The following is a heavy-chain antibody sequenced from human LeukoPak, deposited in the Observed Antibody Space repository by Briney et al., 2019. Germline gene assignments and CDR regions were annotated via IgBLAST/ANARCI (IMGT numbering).Heavy chain of an antibody. J-gene: IGHJ4*02. CDR2: ISYDGSNK. Sequence: GGSLRLSCAASGFTFSSYTMNWVRQAPGKGLEWVAVISYDGSNKYYADSVKGRFTISRDNSKNTLYLQMNSLRAEDTAVYYCAREWLVLWGQGTLVTVSS. CDR3: AREWLVL. V-gene: IGHV3-30*04. D-gene: IGHD6-19*01. CDR1: GFTFSSYT.